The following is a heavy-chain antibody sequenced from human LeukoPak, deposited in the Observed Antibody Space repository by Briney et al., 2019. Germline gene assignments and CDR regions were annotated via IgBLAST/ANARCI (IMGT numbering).Heavy chain of an antibody. J-gene: IGHJ4*02. CDR3: ARGIVGATTVPF. D-gene: IGHD1-26*01. CDR2: INPNSGGT. Sequence: ASVKVSRKASGYTFTAYYMHWVRQAPGQGLEWMGWINPNSGGTNYAQKFQGRVTMTRDTSTSTAYMELSRLRSDDTAVYYCARGIVGATTVPFWGQGTLVTVSS. CDR1: GYTFTAYY. V-gene: IGHV1-2*02.